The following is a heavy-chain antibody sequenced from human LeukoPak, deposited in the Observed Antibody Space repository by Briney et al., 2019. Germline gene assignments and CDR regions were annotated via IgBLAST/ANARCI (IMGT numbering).Heavy chain of an antibody. Sequence: SETLSLTCAVSGESHSRYYWGWIRQPPGKGLEWIGSIYYSGSTYYNPSLKSRVTISVDTSKNQFSLKLSSVTAADTAVYYCARRAIVAGRGLYYFDYWGQGTLVTVSS. CDR3: ARRAIVAGRGLYYFDY. D-gene: IGHD6-19*01. CDR2: IYYSGST. CDR1: GESHSRYY. V-gene: IGHV4-39*01. J-gene: IGHJ4*02.